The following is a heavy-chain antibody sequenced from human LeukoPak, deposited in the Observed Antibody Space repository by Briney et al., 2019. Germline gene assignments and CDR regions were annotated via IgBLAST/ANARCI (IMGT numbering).Heavy chain of an antibody. CDR1: GFTFDNYR. V-gene: IGHV3-23*01. CDR3: AGAFGSYIDS. CDR2: VNADGGNT. D-gene: IGHD3-3*02. J-gene: IGHJ4*02. Sequence: SGGSLRLSCAASGFTFDNYRMSWVRQAPGKGLEWVSTVNADGGNTYYADSVKGRFTISRDNSKNTLYLQMDSLKGEDTAIYYCAGAFGSYIDSWGQGTLVTVSS.